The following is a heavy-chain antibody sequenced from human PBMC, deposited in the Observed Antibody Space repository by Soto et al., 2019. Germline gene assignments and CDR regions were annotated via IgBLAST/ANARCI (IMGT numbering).Heavy chain of an antibody. D-gene: IGHD4-17*01. CDR1: GGSFSGYY. J-gene: IGHJ4*02. CDR3: ARGVDYGDYAN. V-gene: IGHV4-34*01. CDR2: INHSGST. Sequence: SETLSLTCAVYGGSFSGYYCSWIRQPPGKGLEWIGEINHSGSTNYNPSLKSRVTISVDTSKNQFSLKLSSVTAADTAVYYCARGVDYGDYANWGQGTLVTVSS.